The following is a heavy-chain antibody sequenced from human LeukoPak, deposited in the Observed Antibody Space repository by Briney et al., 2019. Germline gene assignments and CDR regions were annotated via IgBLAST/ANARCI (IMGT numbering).Heavy chain of an antibody. Sequence: SSETLSLTCTVSGGSISSSSYYWGWIRQPPGKGLEWIGSIYYSGSTYYNPSLKSRVTISVDTSKNQFSLKLSSVTAADTAVYYCARQWSDYYTLPNWFDPWGQGTLVTVSS. CDR3: ARQWSDYYTLPNWFDP. D-gene: IGHD3-3*01. V-gene: IGHV4-39*01. CDR1: GGSISSSSYY. CDR2: IYYSGST. J-gene: IGHJ5*02.